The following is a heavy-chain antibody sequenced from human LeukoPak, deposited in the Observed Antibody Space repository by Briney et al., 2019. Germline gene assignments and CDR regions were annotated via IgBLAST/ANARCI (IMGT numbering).Heavy chain of an antibody. V-gene: IGHV3-30*04. J-gene: IGHJ4*02. D-gene: IGHD7-27*01. CDR2: ISYDGNNK. Sequence: GRSLRLSCAASGFTFSSYAMHWVRQAPGKGLEWVAVISYDGNNKYYADSVKGRFTISRDNSKNTLCLQMNSLRAEDTAVYYCATDNWGYIDYWGQGTLVTVSS. CDR3: ATDNWGYIDY. CDR1: GFTFSSYA.